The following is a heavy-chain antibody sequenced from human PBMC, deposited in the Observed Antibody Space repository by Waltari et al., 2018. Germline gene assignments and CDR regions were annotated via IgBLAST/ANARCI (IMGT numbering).Heavy chain of an antibody. V-gene: IGHV4-59*01. CDR2: IYYSGST. CDR1: GGSISSYY. CDR3: ATISDYYYYGMDV. Sequence: QVQLQESGPGLVKPSETLSLTRTVPGGSISSYYLSWIRQPPGKGLEWIGYIYYSGSTNYNPSLKSRVTISVDTSKNQFSLKLSSVTAADTAVYYCATISDYYYYGMDVWGQGTTVTVSS. J-gene: IGHJ6*02.